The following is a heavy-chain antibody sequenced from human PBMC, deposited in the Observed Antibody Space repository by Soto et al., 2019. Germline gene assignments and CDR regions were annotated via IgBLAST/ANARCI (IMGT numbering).Heavy chain of an antibody. V-gene: IGHV1-69*13. CDR3: ARAGIVGASGAFDI. CDR2: INPIFGTA. CDR1: GGTFSSYA. J-gene: IGHJ3*02. D-gene: IGHD1-26*01. Sequence: SSVKVSCKASGGTFSSYAISWVRQAPGQGLELMGGINPIFGTANYAQKFQGRVTITADESTSTAYMELSSLRSEDTAVYYCARAGIVGASGAFDIWGQGTMVTVSS.